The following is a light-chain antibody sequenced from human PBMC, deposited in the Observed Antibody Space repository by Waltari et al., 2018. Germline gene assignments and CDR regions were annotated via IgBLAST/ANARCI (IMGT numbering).Light chain of an antibody. J-gene: IGKJ1*01. CDR3: QMYVRLPAT. CDR1: PSVGRS. Sequence: EIVLTQSPGTLSLSPGERVTLSCRASPSVGRSLAGYQQKPGQAPRLLSYEAFTRATGTADRFSGSGSGTDFSLTISRLDPEDFAVYYCQMYVRLPATFGQGTKVEIK. CDR2: EAF. V-gene: IGKV3-20*01.